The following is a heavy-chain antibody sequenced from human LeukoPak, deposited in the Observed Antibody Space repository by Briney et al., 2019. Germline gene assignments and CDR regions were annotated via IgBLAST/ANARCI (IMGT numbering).Heavy chain of an antibody. CDR1: GGSMSSYY. CDR2: ISHNGIT. V-gene: IGHV4-34*01. Sequence: SETLSLTCTVSGGSMSSYYWSWIRQTPGKGLEWIGEISHNGITNYNPALKSRVTLSVDTSKNQISLKLVSVTAADTAVYYCARGSPKLDSWGQGTLVRVS. CDR3: ARGSPKLDS. J-gene: IGHJ5*01.